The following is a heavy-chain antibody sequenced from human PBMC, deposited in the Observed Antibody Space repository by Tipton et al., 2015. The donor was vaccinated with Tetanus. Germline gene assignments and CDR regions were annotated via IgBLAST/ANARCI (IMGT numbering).Heavy chain of an antibody. Sequence: TLSLTCDVYDGSFSAYYWTWIRQPPGKGLEWIGEINHTGSTNYNPSLRRRVTISIGTSNNQFSLKLSSVTVADTAVYYCARGMGAYLNWGQGTLVTVS. CDR3: ARGMGAYLN. CDR2: INHTGST. V-gene: IGHV4-34*01. CDR1: DGSFSAYY. D-gene: IGHD1-26*01. J-gene: IGHJ4*02.